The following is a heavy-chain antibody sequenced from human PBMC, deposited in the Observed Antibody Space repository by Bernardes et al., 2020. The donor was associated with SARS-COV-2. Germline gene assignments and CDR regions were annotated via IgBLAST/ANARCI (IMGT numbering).Heavy chain of an antibody. J-gene: IGHJ4*02. V-gene: IGHV3-11*01. CDR2: ISGSGSTV. CDR1: GFTFDDFY. Sequence: VGSLIRSCAASGFTFDDFYMTWIRQAPGQGLEWVSYISGSGSTVFYADSVKGRFTISRDNTKNSLYLQMSSLRAEDTAVYYCARDGDSSGWDFDYWGQGTLVTVSS. CDR3: ARDGDSSGWDFDY. D-gene: IGHD6-19*01.